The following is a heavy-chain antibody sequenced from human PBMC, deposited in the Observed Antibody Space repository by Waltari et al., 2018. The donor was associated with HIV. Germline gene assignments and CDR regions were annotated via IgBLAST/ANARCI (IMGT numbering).Heavy chain of an antibody. D-gene: IGHD2-15*01. CDR1: GFPLTKAW. V-gene: IGHV3-15*01. CDR3: TSTGGGITDY. Sequence: EVQLVESGGGLVKPGESLRLSCAASGFPLTKAWMSWVRQAPGKGLEWVGRIKSEDDGGTTDYAAPVKGRFTISRDDSKNALYLQMNSLKTEDTALYYCTSTGGGITDYWGQGTLVTVSS. J-gene: IGHJ4*02. CDR2: IKSEDDGGTT.